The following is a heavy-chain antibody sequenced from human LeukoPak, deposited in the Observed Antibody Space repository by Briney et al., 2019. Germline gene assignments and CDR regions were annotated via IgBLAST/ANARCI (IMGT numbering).Heavy chain of an antibody. V-gene: IGHV3-53*01. CDR1: GFSVITNY. CDR3: ARDLPVVY. Sequence: PGGSLRLSCAASGFSVITNYMNWVRQAPGKGLEWVSVIYSGGSTYYADSVKDRFTISRDNSKNSLYLQMNSLRAEDTAVYYCARDLPVVYWGQGTLVTVSS. D-gene: IGHD4-23*01. J-gene: IGHJ4*02. CDR2: IYSGGST.